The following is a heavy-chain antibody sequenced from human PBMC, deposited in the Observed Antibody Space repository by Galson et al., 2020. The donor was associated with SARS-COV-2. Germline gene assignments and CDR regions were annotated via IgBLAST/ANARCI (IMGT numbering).Heavy chain of an antibody. Sequence: SETLSLTCTVSGGSISSGSYYWSWIRQPAGKGLEWIGRIYTSGSTNYNPSLKSRVTISVDTSKNQFSLKLSSVTAADTAVYYCARGQPHDSSGYYYYYYYMDVWGKGTTVTISS. V-gene: IGHV4-61*02. CDR2: IYTSGST. J-gene: IGHJ6*03. CDR3: ARGQPHDSSGYYYYYYYMDV. CDR1: GGSISSGSYY. D-gene: IGHD3-22*01.